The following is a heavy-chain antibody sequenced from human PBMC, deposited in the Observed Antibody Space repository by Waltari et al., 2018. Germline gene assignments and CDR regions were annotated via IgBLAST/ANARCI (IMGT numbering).Heavy chain of an antibody. CDR2: INHSGST. D-gene: IGHD6-13*01. CDR3: ARGGIAAAVPNQRFGY. CDR1: GGSFSGYY. J-gene: IGHJ4*02. Sequence: QVQLQQWGAGLLKPSETLSLTCAVYGGSFSGYYWSWIRQPPGKGLEWIGEINHSGSTNCNPSLKSRVTISVDTSKNQFSLKLSSVTAADTAVYYCARGGIAAAVPNQRFGYWGQGTLVTVSS. V-gene: IGHV4-34*01.